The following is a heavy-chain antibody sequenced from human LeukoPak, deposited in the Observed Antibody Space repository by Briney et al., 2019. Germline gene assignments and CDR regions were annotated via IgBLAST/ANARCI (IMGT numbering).Heavy chain of an antibody. CDR2: VHYSGTT. D-gene: IGHD3-3*01. CDR1: GASINSHY. J-gene: IGHJ4*02. CDR3: AGHGTGIGYPLDY. V-gene: IGHV4-59*08. Sequence: PSETLSLTCTVSGASINSHYWSWIRQSPGKGLEWIAYVHYSGTTNYNPTLKSRVTISVDTSKNQFSLKLTALSAADTAMYYCAGHGTGIGYPLDYWGLGTLVTVSS.